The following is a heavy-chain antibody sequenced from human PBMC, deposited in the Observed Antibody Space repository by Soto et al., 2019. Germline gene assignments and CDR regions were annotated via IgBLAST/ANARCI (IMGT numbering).Heavy chain of an antibody. Sequence: VQLVESGGGVIQPGRSLRLSCAASGFTFSDYAMHWVRQAPGKGLDWVAVVSHDGRNTHYADSVKGRFTISRDSSKNTVSLEMTILRAEDTAVYYCAKGGRQWLVTSDFNYWGQGALGTVSS. CDR1: GFTFSDYA. V-gene: IGHV3-30*18. D-gene: IGHD6-19*01. CDR2: VSHDGRNT. J-gene: IGHJ4*02. CDR3: AKGGRQWLVTSDFNY.